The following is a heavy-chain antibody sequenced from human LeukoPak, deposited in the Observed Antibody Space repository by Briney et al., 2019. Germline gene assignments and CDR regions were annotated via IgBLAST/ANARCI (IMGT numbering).Heavy chain of an antibody. CDR3: AKYGPQDSGSSHFDY. V-gene: IGHV3-23*01. D-gene: IGHD1-26*01. CDR2: IRDSGSST. Sequence: GGSLRLSCAASGFTFSSYAMSWVRQAPGKGLEWVSAIRDSGSSTHYADSVKGRFTTSRDNSKNTLFLQMNSLRAEDTAIYYCAKYGPQDSGSSHFDYWGRGALVTVSS. CDR1: GFTFSSYA. J-gene: IGHJ4*02.